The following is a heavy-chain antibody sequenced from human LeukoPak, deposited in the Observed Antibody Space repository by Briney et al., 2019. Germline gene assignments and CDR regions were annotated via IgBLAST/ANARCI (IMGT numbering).Heavy chain of an antibody. CDR3: ARDYIGLSY. J-gene: IGHJ4*02. V-gene: IGHV3-21*01. CDR1: GFAFSSYR. D-gene: IGHD3/OR15-3a*01. Sequence: GGSLRLSCAASGFAFSSYRMNWVRQAPGKGLECVSSISSNGDYIYYTDSVKGRFTMSRDNAKNSLYLQLSSLRAEDTAVYYCARDYIGLSYWGQGTLGTVSS. CDR2: ISSNGDYI.